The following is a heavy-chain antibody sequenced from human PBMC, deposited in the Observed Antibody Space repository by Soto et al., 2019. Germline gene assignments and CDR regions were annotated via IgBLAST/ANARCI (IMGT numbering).Heavy chain of an antibody. CDR3: AKMEEIVVVVAAGIDY. CDR2: ISGSADST. CDR1: GFSFSSFA. J-gene: IGHJ4*02. Sequence: GGSLRLSCAASGFSFSSFAMNWVRQAPGKGLEWVSIISGSADSTYYADSVKGRFTISRDNSKNTLYLQMNSLRAEDTAVYYCAKMEEIVVVVAAGIDYWGQGTLVTVSS. D-gene: IGHD2-15*01. V-gene: IGHV3-23*01.